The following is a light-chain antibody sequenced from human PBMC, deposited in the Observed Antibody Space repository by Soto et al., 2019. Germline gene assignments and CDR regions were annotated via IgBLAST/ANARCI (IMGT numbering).Light chain of an antibody. CDR1: SSDVGGYNY. Sequence: QSALTQPRSVSGSPGQSVTISCTGTSSDVGGYNYVSWYQQHPGKAPKLIIYAVSGRTSGVPDRFSGSKSGNTASLTISGLQADDEADYYCCSYAGYYTLVFGGGTKLTVL. CDR2: AVS. J-gene: IGLJ2*01. V-gene: IGLV2-11*01. CDR3: CSYAGYYTLV.